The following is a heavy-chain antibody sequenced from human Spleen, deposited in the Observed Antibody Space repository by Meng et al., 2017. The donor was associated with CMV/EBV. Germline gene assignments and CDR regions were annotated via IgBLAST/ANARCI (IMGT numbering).Heavy chain of an antibody. D-gene: IGHD3-22*01. CDR2: IYYSGST. V-gene: IGHV4-30-4*02. J-gene: IGHJ3*02. CDR3: ARDSSDSVAFDI. CDR1: GGSISSGDYY. Sequence: SETMSLTCTVSGGSISSGDYYWSWIRQPPGKGLEWLGYIYYSGSTYYNPSLKSRVTISVDTSKKQFSLKLTSVTAADSAVYYCARDSSDSVAFDIWGQGTMVTVSS.